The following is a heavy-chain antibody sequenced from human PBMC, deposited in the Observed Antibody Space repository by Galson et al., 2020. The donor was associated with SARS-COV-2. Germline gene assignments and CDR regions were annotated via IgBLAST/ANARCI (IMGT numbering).Heavy chain of an antibody. CDR3: AKWLYYYDSSGYDY. CDR1: GFTFRSFP. Sequence: GGSLRLSCAASGFTFRSFPMHWVRQAPGKGLEWLAVISNDGNDKYYADSVKGRFTISRDNSKNTVYLQMNSVRAEDTAVYYCAKWLYYYDSSGYDYWGQGTLVTVSS. J-gene: IGHJ4*02. CDR2: ISNDGNDK. D-gene: IGHD3-22*01. V-gene: IGHV3-30*04.